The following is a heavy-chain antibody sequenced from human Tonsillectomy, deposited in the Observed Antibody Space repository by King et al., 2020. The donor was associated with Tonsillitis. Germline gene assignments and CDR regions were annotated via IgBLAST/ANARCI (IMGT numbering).Heavy chain of an antibody. CDR2: IGGFGGST. CDR3: AKVGSSWFAEYFHH. J-gene: IGHJ1*01. D-gene: IGHD6-13*01. CDR1: GFTFSSYT. V-gene: IGHV3-23*04. Sequence: VQLVESGGGLVQPGGSLRLSCAASGFTFSSYTMDWVRQAPGKGLEWVSSIGGFGGSTYYADSLKGRFTISRDNSKNTLSLQMNSLRTEDTAVYYCAKVGSSWFAEYFHHWGQGTLVTVSS.